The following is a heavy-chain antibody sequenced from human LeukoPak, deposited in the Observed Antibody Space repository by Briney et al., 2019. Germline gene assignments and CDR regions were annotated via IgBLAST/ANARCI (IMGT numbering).Heavy chain of an antibody. CDR2: IYSGGTT. CDR3: ARHDSWAGWFDP. Sequence: PGGSLRLSCAASGFTVSDNYMSWVRQAPGKGLEWVSVIYSGGTTYSADSVKGRFTVSRDNSKNTAYLQMNSLRVEDTAVYYCARHDSWAGWFDPWGQGTLVTVSS. J-gene: IGHJ5*02. CDR1: GFTVSDNY. D-gene: IGHD3-22*01. V-gene: IGHV3-53*01.